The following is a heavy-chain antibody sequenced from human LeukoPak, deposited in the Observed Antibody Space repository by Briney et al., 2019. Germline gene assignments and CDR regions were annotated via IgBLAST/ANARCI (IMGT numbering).Heavy chain of an antibody. J-gene: IGHJ5*02. CDR1: GFTFSSYS. CDR2: ISSSSSTI. V-gene: IGHV3-48*01. Sequence: GGSLRLSCAASGFTFSSYSMNWVSQAPGKGLEGVSYISSSSSTIYYADSVKGRFTISRDNAKNSLYLQMNSLRAEDTAVYYCARDRIAAAGTGVDSWFDPWGQGTLVTVSS. D-gene: IGHD6-13*01. CDR3: ARDRIAAAGTGVDSWFDP.